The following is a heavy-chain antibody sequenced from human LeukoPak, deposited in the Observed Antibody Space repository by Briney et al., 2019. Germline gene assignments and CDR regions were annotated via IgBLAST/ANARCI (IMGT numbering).Heavy chain of an antibody. V-gene: IGHV3-15*01. CDR3: TLIQGWGSGSYYRDF. Sequence: GGPLRLSCAASGLSISNDWMSWVRQAPGKGLEWVARVKSKSAGETTDYAAPVKGRFTISRDDSKNTLHLQMNSLKTEDTAVYYCTLIQGWGSGSYYRDFWGQGTLVTVSS. D-gene: IGHD3-10*01. J-gene: IGHJ4*02. CDR1: GLSISNDW. CDR2: VKSKSAGETT.